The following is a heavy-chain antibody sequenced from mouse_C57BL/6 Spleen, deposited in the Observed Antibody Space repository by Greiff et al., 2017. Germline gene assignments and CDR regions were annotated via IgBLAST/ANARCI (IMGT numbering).Heavy chain of an antibody. CDR2: IYPSDSET. Sequence: QVQLQQPGAELVRPGSSVKLSCKASGYTFTSYWMHWVKQRPIQGLEWIGNIYPSDSETHYNQKFKDKATLTVDKSSSTAYMQLSSLTSEDYAVYYCANGNYEDYAMDYWGQGTSVTVSS. J-gene: IGHJ4*01. CDR1: GYTFTSYW. V-gene: IGHV1-52*01. D-gene: IGHD2-1*01. CDR3: ANGNYEDYAMDY.